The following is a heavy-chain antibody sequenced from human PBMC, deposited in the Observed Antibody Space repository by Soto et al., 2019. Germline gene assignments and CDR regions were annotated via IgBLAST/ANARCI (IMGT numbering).Heavy chain of an antibody. CDR1: GYTFTSYG. CDR2: ISAYNGNT. J-gene: IGHJ6*02. D-gene: IGHD1-1*01. V-gene: IGHV1-18*01. Sequence: QVQLVQSGAEVKKPGASVKVSCKASGYTFTSYGISWVRQAPGQGLEWMGWISAYNGNTNYAQRLQGRVTMTTDTVTSTAYMELRSLRSNHTAVYYCARDSDWNDVNYYCGIDVWGQWTKVTVSS. CDR3: ARDSDWNDVNYYCGIDV.